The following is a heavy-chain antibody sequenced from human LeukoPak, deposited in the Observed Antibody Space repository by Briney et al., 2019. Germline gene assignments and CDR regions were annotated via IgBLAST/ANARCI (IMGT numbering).Heavy chain of an antibody. D-gene: IGHD5-12*01. CDR3: ARLYGGYDSPFDY. CDR2: IYYSGST. V-gene: IGHV4-39*01. CDR1: GGSISSSSYY. Sequence: SETLSLTCTVSGGSISSSSYYWGWIRQPPGKGLEWIGSIYYSGSTYYNPSLKSRVTISVDTSKNQFSLKLSSVTAADTAVYYCARLYGGYDSPFDYWGQGTLVTVSS. J-gene: IGHJ4*02.